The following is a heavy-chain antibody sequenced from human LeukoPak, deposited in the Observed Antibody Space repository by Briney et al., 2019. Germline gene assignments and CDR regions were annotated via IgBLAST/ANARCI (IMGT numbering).Heavy chain of an antibody. CDR2: INPSGGST. Sequence: ASVKVSCKASGYTFTSYYMHWVRQAPGQGLEWMGIINPSGGSTSYAQKFQGRVTMTWDMSTSTVYMELSSLRSEDTAVYYCARGGDSSGYYYANWFDPWGQGTLVTVSS. CDR3: ARGGDSSGYYYANWFDP. J-gene: IGHJ5*02. V-gene: IGHV1-46*01. D-gene: IGHD3-22*01. CDR1: GYTFTSYY.